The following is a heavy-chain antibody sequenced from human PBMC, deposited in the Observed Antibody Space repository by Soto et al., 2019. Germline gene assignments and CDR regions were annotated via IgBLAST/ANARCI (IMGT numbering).Heavy chain of an antibody. J-gene: IGHJ4*02. V-gene: IGHV4-4*07. CDR2: VYSSRTT. Sequence: SETLSLTCSVSGGSINSYWWSWIRQPAGKGLEWIGRVYSSRTTDYNPSLNSRATMSVETSKNEFSLKLSSVTAADMAVYYCARDIGSYAYGEGYWGQGIQVTVS. CDR1: GGSINSYW. D-gene: IGHD3-10*01. CDR3: ARDIGSYAYGEGY.